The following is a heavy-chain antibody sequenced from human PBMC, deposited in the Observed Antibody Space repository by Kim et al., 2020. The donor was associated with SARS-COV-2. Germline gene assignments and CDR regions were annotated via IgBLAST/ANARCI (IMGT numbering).Heavy chain of an antibody. CDR3: ASSRNDFWSGYRNPHFDY. Sequence: EWVAVISYDGSNKYYADSVKGRFTISRDNSKNTLYLQMNSLRAEDTAVYYCASSRNDFWSGYRNPHFDYWGQGTLVTVSS. V-gene: IGHV3-30*01. J-gene: IGHJ4*02. CDR2: ISYDGSNK. D-gene: IGHD3-3*01.